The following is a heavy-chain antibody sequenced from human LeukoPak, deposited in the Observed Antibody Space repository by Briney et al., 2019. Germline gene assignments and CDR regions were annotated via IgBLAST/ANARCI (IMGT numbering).Heavy chain of an antibody. CDR3: AGGHDSSGYPTRAFDI. Sequence: PGGSLRLSCAASGFTFSSYAMHWVRQAPGKGPEWVAVISYDGSNKYYPDSVKGRFTISRDNSKNTLYLQMNSLRAEDTAVYYCAGGHDSSGYPTRAFDIWGQGTMVTVSS. V-gene: IGHV3-30*01. J-gene: IGHJ3*02. CDR2: ISYDGSNK. CDR1: GFTFSSYA. D-gene: IGHD3-22*01.